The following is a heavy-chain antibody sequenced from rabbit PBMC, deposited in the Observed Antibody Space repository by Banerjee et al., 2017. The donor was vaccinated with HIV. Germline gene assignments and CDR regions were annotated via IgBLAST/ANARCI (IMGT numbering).Heavy chain of an antibody. J-gene: IGHJ3*01. D-gene: IGHD4-2*01. V-gene: IGHV1S45*01. CDR1: GFDFSSSG. CDR3: ARDRDWTLDL. CDR2: IITGTGIT. Sequence: QEQLVESGGGLVQPEGSLTLTCKASGFDFSSSGMCWVRQALGKGPEWIACIITGTGITYYANWAKGRFTISKTSSTTVTLQMTSLTAADTATYFCARDRDWTLDLWGQGTLVTVS.